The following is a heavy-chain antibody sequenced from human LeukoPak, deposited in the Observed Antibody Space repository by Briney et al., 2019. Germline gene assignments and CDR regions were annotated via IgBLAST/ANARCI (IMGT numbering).Heavy chain of an antibody. V-gene: IGHV4-39*07. D-gene: IGHD1-26*01. CDR1: GGSINSGSYY. Sequence: SETLSLTCTVSGGSINSGSYYWGWIRQPPGKGLEWIGSIYYSWSPNYNPSLKSRVTISIDTSKNQFSLKLSSVTAADTAVYYCVRDRVGTTGVPYFDFWGQGTLVTVSS. J-gene: IGHJ4*01. CDR2: IYYSWSP. CDR3: VRDRVGTTGVPYFDF.